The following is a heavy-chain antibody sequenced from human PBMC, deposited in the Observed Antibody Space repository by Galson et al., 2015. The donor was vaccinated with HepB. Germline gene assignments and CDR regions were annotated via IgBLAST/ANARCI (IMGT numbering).Heavy chain of an antibody. CDR3: ARAQSTLFRYFDWLSTPLDY. CDR2: INPSGGST. J-gene: IGHJ4*02. V-gene: IGHV1-46*03. D-gene: IGHD3-9*01. Sequence: SVKVSCKASGYTFTSYYMHWVRQAPGRGLEWMGIINPSGGSTSYAQKFQGRVTMTRDTSTSTVYMELSSLRSEDTAVYYCARAQSTLFRYFDWLSTPLDYWGQGTLVTVS. CDR1: GYTFTSYY.